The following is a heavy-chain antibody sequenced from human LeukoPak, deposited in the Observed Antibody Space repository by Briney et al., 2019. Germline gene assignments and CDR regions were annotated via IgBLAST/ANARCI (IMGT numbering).Heavy chain of an antibody. Sequence: ASVKVSCKASGYTFTGYYMHWVRQAPGQGLEWMGWINPNSGGTNYAQKFQGWVTMTRDTPISTAYMELSRLRSDDTAVYYCARDYFGSGSDNYWYFDLWGRGTLVTVSS. D-gene: IGHD3-22*01. V-gene: IGHV1-2*04. CDR3: ARDYFGSGSDNYWYFDL. CDR2: INPNSGGT. J-gene: IGHJ2*01. CDR1: GYTFTGYY.